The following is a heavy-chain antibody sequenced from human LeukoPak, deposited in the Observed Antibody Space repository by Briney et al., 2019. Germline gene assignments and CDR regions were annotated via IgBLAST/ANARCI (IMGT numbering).Heavy chain of an antibody. J-gene: IGHJ4*02. V-gene: IGHV4-30-2*01. CDR2: IYHSGST. CDR3: ARDAEGATSYIGPGSETGFDY. CDR1: GGSISSGGYY. D-gene: IGHD1-26*01. Sequence: KSSETLSLTCTVSGGSISSGGYYWSWIRQPPGKGLEWIGYIYHSGSTYYNPSLKSRVTISVDRSKNQFSLKLSSVTAADTAVYYCARDAEGATSYIGPGSETGFDYWGQGTLVTVSS.